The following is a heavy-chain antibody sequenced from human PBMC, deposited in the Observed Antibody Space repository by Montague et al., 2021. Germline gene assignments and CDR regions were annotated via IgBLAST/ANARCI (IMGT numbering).Heavy chain of an antibody. D-gene: IGHD3-10*01. J-gene: IGHJ3*02. CDR3: TRKGWFGDYGFDI. Sequence: SETLSLTCTVSGVSISSSNYHWGWIRQPPGKGPEWIGSIYYSGTTYYNPSLRSRVTISVDTSENQFSLKLNPVTAADTAFYYCTRKGWFGDYGFDIWGQGTMVTVSS. CDR1: GVSISSSNYH. V-gene: IGHV4-39*01. CDR2: IYYSGTT.